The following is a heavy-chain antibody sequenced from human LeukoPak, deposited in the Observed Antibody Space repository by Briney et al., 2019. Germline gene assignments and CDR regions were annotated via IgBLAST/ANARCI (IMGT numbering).Heavy chain of an antibody. V-gene: IGHV4-34*01. J-gene: IGHJ1*01. D-gene: IGHD3-22*01. CDR1: GGSVTDFY. CDR3: AYSSGYQQH. CDR2: INHSGST. Sequence: SETLSLTCAVYGGSVTDFYWSWIRQPPGKGLEWIGEINHSGSTNYNPSLKSRVTISVDTSKNQFSLKLTSVTAADTAVYYCAYSSGYQQHWGQGTLVTVSS.